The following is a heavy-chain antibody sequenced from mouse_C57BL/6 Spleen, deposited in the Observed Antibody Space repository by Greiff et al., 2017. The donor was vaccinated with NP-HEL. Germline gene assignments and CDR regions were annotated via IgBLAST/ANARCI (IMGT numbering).Heavy chain of an antibody. CDR2: ISSGGSYT. V-gene: IGHV5-6*02. CDR1: GFTFSSYG. CDR3: ARQEKYFDV. J-gene: IGHJ1*03. Sequence: DVKLVESGGDLVKPGGSLKLSCAASGFTFSSYGMSWVRQTPDKRLEWVATISSGGSYTYYPDSVKGRFTISRDNAKNTLYLQMSSLKSEDTAMYYCARQEKYFDVWGTGTTVTVSS.